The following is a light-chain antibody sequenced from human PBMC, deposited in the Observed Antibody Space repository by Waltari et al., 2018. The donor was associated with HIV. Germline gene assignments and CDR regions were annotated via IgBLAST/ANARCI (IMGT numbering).Light chain of an antibody. Sequence: QSVLTQPPSASGTPGQRITISCSGSSSNLGSTYVYWYQQLPGTAPKLLIYRNNQRPSGVPDRFSGSKSGTSASLAISGLRSEDEADYYCATWDDTLSGHVVFGGGTKLNVL. V-gene: IGLV1-47*01. CDR3: ATWDDTLSGHVV. CDR2: RNN. CDR1: SSNLGSTY. J-gene: IGLJ2*01.